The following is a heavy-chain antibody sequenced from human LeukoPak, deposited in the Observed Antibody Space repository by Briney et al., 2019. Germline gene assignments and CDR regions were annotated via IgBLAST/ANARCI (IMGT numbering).Heavy chain of an antibody. CDR3: AKSIVVVPAAIFDY. J-gene: IGHJ4*02. CDR1: GFTFSSYA. D-gene: IGHD2-2*01. Sequence: GGSLSLSCTASGFTFSSYAMSWVRQAPGKGLEWVSAISGSGGSTYYADSVKGRFTIPRDNSKNTLYLQMNSLRAEDTAVYYCAKSIVVVPAAIFDYWGQGTLVTVSS. V-gene: IGHV3-23*01. CDR2: ISGSGGST.